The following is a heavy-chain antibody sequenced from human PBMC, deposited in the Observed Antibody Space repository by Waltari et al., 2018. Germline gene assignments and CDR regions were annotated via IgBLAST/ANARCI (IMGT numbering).Heavy chain of an antibody. CDR3: ARDIPYRDFDI. Sequence: QVQLVQSGAEVKKPGSSVKVSCQASGGTFSSYAISWVRQAPGQGLEWLGGISDYNGNTNYAQKVQGRVTMTTETSTSTAYMELRSLRSDDTAVYYCARDIPYRDFDIWGQGTMVTVSS. D-gene: IGHD2-2*02. V-gene: IGHV1-18*01. J-gene: IGHJ3*02. CDR2: ISDYNGNT. CDR1: GGTFSSYA.